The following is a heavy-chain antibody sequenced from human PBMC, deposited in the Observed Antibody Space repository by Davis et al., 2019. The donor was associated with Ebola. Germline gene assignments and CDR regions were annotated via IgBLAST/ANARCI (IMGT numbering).Heavy chain of an antibody. D-gene: IGHD5-12*01. Sequence: SGPTLVKPTQPLTLTCTFSGFPLSTSGMCVSWIRQPPGTALEWLARIDWHDDKYYATSLKTRLTISKVTSKNQVVLTLTNMDPADIATYYCARTRGYSGFFGDYYSYGMDVWGQGTTVSVSS. CDR2: IDWHDDK. CDR1: GFPLSTSGMC. CDR3: ARTRGYSGFFGDYYSYGMDV. V-gene: IGHV2-70*11. J-gene: IGHJ6*02.